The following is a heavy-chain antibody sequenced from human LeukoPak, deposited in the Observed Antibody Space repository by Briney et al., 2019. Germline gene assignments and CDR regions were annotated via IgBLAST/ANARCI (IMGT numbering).Heavy chain of an antibody. J-gene: IGHJ4*02. CDR3: VKVSSTVGATYFDQ. D-gene: IGHD1-26*01. V-gene: IGHV3-30*18. Sequence: PGGSLRLSCAASGFTFSSYGMHWVRQAPGKGLEWVAVISYDGSNKYYADSVKGRFTISSDNSKNTLYLQMSSLRVEDTAVYYCVKVSSTVGATYFDQWGQGTLVTVSS. CDR2: ISYDGSNK. CDR1: GFTFSSYG.